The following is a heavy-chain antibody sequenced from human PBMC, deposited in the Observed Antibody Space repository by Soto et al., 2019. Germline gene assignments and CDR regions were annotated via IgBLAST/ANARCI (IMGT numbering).Heavy chain of an antibody. V-gene: IGHV3-23*01. CDR2: ISGSVGST. J-gene: IGHJ4*02. CDR3: AKDQGKGYYDSSGPFDY. CDR1: GFTFSSYA. Sequence: EVQLLESGGGLAQPGGSLRLSCAASGFTFSSYAMSWVRQAPGKGLEWVSVISGSVGSTYYADSVKGRFTISRDNSKNTLYLQMNSLRAEDTAVYYCAKDQGKGYYDSSGPFDYWGQGTLVTVSS. D-gene: IGHD3-22*01.